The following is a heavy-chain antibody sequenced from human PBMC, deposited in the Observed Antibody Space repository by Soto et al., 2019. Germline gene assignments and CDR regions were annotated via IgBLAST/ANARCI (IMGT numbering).Heavy chain of an antibody. CDR3: ARGARAEITMIVVVTNFDY. CDR1: GFTFSSYE. CDR2: ISSSGSTI. Sequence: LRLSCAASGFTFSSYEMNWVRQAPGKGLEWVSYISSSGSTIYYADSVKGRFTISRDNAKNSLYLQMNSLRAEDTAVYYCARGARAEITMIVVVTNFDYWGQGTLVTVSS. V-gene: IGHV3-48*03. J-gene: IGHJ4*02. D-gene: IGHD3-22*01.